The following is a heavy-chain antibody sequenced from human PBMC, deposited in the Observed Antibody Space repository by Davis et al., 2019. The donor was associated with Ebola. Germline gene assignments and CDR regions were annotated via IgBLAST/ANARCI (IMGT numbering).Heavy chain of an antibody. CDR2: IYPGDSDT. J-gene: IGHJ4*02. Sequence: PGGSLRLSCKASGYSFTRSWIAWVRQMPGKGLEWMGIIYPGDSDTRYSPSFQGQVTISADNSINTAYLQWNSLKASDTAIYYCARRTQTSTWYFDYWGQGTLVTVSS. CDR1: GYSFTRSW. CDR3: ARRTQTSTWYFDY. V-gene: IGHV5-51*01. D-gene: IGHD6-13*01.